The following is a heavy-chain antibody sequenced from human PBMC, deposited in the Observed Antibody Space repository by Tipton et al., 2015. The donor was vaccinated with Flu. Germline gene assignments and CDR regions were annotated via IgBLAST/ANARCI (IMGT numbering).Heavy chain of an antibody. CDR1: GFTFSRYW. Sequence: SLRLSCAASGFTFSRYWLHWVRQAPGKGLVWVSRIKGDGSDTVYADSVRGRFTISRDNAKDTMYLQMNNLRVEDTAIYYCPRHNDGYSFDIWGQGTMVTV. V-gene: IGHV3-74*01. D-gene: IGHD2-21*01. CDR3: PRHNDGYSFDI. J-gene: IGHJ3*02. CDR2: IKGDGSDT.